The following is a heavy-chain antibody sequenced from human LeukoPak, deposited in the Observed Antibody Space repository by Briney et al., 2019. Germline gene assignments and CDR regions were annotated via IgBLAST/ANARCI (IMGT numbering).Heavy chain of an antibody. CDR1: GYTFTGYY. CDR2: INPNSGGT. D-gene: IGHD3-10*01. CDR3: ARDHEPMGAYYYYMDV. J-gene: IGHJ6*03. V-gene: IGHV1-2*02. Sequence: GASVKVSCKASGYTFTGYYIHWVRQAPGQGLEWMGWINPNSGGTNYAQKFQGRVTMTRDTSISTAYMELSRLRSDDTAVYYCARDHEPMGAYYYYMDVWGKGTTVTISS.